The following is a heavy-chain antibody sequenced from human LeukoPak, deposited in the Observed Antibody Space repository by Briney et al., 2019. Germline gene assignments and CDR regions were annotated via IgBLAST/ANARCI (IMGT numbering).Heavy chain of an antibody. J-gene: IGHJ4*01. CDR1: GFTFSSYS. D-gene: IGHD1-1*01. CDR3: ARDLQLAFDF. Sequence: GGSLRLSGAASGFTFSSYSMNWVRQAPGKGLEWVSSISNSNSYIYYADSVKGRFTISRDNAKNSLYLQMNSPRAEDTAVYYCARDLQLAFDFWGQGTMVTVSS. CDR2: ISNSNSYI. V-gene: IGHV3-21*01.